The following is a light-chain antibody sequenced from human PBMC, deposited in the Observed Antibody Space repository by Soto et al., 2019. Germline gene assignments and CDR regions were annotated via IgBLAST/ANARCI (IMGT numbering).Light chain of an antibody. J-gene: IGKJ1*01. Sequence: DIVMTQSPLSLPVTPGEPASISCRSSQSLLHSNGYNYLDWYLQKPGQSPQLLIYLGSNRASGVPDRFSGSGSGTDFTLKISRVEAEDVGVYYCMQALQTPQRFGQGTKVEI. CDR2: LGS. CDR3: MQALQTPQR. V-gene: IGKV2-28*01. CDR1: QSLLHSNGYNY.